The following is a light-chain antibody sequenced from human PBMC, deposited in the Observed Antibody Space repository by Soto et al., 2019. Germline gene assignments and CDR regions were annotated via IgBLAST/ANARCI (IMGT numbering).Light chain of an antibody. CDR1: PSVSNS. CDR3: KQRKRWTKVN. Sequence: ILLTQSRSTLSLSPGERATLCCRASPSVSNSLAWYQHKPGQAPRPLIYDAFNRATGVTTRFSGSGSGTDLTINISSLEHEDFEVYYCKQRKRWTKVNFGGGKKVDIK. J-gene: IGKJ4*01. V-gene: IGKV3-11*01. CDR2: DAF.